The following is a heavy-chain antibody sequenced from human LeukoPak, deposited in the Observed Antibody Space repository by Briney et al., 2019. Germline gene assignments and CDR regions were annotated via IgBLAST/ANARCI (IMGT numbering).Heavy chain of an antibody. V-gene: IGHV3-30*02. CDR2: IRYDGSNK. CDR1: GFTFSSYG. CDR3: AKVRYSSPSLDY. Sequence: PGGSLRLSCAASGFTFSSYGMHWVRQAPGKGLEWVAFIRYDGSNKYYADSVKGRFTISRDNSKNTLYLQMNSLRAEDTAVYYCAKVRYSSPSLDYWGQGTLVTVSS. J-gene: IGHJ4*02. D-gene: IGHD6-6*01.